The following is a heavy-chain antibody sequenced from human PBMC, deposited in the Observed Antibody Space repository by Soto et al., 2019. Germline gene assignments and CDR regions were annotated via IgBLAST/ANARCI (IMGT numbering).Heavy chain of an antibody. V-gene: IGHV1-18*01. CDR2: ISAYNGNT. Sequence: ASVKVSCKASGYTFTSYGISWVRQAPGQGLERMGWISAYNGNTNYAQKLQGRVTMTTDTSTSTAYMELRSLRSDDTAVYYCARDYGYCSGGSCYSYYGMDVWGQGTTVTVSS. CDR3: ARDYGYCSGGSCYSYYGMDV. CDR1: GYTFTSYG. D-gene: IGHD2-15*01. J-gene: IGHJ6*02.